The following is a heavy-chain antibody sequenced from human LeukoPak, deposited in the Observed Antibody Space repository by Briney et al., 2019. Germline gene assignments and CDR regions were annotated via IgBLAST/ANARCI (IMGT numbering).Heavy chain of an antibody. CDR3: AKDPDYDILTGYYFDY. V-gene: IGHV3-9*01. Sequence: PGRSLRLSCAAPGFTFDDYAMHWVRQAPGKGLEWVSGISWNSGSIGYADSVKGRFTISRDNAKNSLYLQVNSLRAEDTALYYCAKDPDYDILTGYYFDYWGQGTLVTVSS. J-gene: IGHJ4*02. D-gene: IGHD3-9*01. CDR1: GFTFDDYA. CDR2: ISWNSGSI.